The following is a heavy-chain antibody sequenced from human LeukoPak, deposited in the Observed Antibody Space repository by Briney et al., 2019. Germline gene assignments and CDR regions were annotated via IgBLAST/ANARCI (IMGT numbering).Heavy chain of an antibody. CDR2: IRHGGVT. CDR3: ARTRLLAGFDP. CDR1: GASFSGFF. D-gene: IGHD3-3*01. Sequence: PSETLALTCGVSGASFSGFFWNWVRQSPGEGLEWIGDIRHGGVTTYNPSLMGRVTITIDTSTNQFSLMVTSVTAADTGVDFCARTRLLAGFDPWGQGPLVTVSS. J-gene: IGHJ5*02. V-gene: IGHV4-34*01.